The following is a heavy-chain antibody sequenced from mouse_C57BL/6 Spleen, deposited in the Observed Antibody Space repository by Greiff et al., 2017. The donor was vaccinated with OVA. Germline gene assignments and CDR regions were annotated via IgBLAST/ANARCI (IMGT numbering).Heavy chain of an antibody. J-gene: IGHJ4*01. CDR1: GFTFSSYA. CDR2: ISDGGSYT. D-gene: IGHD2-4*01. Sequence: DVQLQESGGGLVKPGGSLKLSCAASGFTFSSYAMSWVRQTPEKRLEWVATISDGGSYTYYPDNVKGRFTFPRDNAKNNPYLQMSHLKSEDTAMYYCARGTGDYDGSYAMDYWGQGTSVTVSS. CDR3: ARGTGDYDGSYAMDY. V-gene: IGHV5-4*01.